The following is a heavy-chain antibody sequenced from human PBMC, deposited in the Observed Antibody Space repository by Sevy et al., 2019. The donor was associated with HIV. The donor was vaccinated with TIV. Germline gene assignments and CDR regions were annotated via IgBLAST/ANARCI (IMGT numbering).Heavy chain of an antibody. V-gene: IGHV1-18*01. D-gene: IGHD3-3*01. J-gene: IGHJ4*02. CDR3: ARGGEDFCRRVDY. CDR2: ISTYNGNT. Sequence: ASVKVSCKASGYTFTSYGITWVRQAPGQGLEWMGWISTYNGNTNYAQNLQGRVTMTTDTSTSTAYMELRSLRSDDTAGYFCARGGEDFCRRVDYWGLGTLVTVSS. CDR1: GYTFTSYG.